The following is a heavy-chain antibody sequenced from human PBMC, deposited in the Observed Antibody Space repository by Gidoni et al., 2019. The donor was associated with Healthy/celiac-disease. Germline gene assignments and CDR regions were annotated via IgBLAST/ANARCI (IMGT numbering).Heavy chain of an antibody. Sequence: EVQLVQSGAEVKKPGESLKISCKGSEYSFTSYWIGWLRQMPGKGLEWMGIIYPGDSDTRYSPSFQGQVTISADKSISTAYLQWSSLKASDTAMYYCARHESPRDIVVVVAATPYDAFDIWGQGTMVTVSS. CDR1: EYSFTSYW. J-gene: IGHJ3*02. CDR2: IYPGDSDT. V-gene: IGHV5-51*01. D-gene: IGHD2-15*01. CDR3: ARHESPRDIVVVVAATPYDAFDI.